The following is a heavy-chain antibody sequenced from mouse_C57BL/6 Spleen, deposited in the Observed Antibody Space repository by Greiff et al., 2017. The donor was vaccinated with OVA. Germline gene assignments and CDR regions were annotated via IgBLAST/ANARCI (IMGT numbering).Heavy chain of an antibody. CDR1: GYTFTDYN. CDR2: INPNNGGT. D-gene: IGHD2-4*01. Sequence: EVKLQESGPELVKPGASVKMSCKASGYTFTDYNMHWVKQSHGKSLEWIGYINPNNGGTSYNQKFKGKATLTVNKSSSTAYMELRSLTSEDSAVYYCAREGNDYDGGTWFAYWGQGTLVTVSA. J-gene: IGHJ3*01. CDR3: AREGNDYDGGTWFAY. V-gene: IGHV1-22*01.